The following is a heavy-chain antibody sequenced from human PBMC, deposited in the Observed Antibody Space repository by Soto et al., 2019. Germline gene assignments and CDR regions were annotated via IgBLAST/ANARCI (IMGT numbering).Heavy chain of an antibody. V-gene: IGHV5-51*01. CDR2: IYPGDSDT. CDR1: GYIFTSYW. J-gene: IGHJ6*02. Sequence: PGESLKISCKGSGYIFTSYWIGWGLQVPGKGLEWMGIIYPGDSDTRYSPSFQGQVTISADKSISTAYLQWSSLKASDTAMYYCARQAVTIYYGMDVWGQGTTVTVSS. D-gene: IGHD4-17*01. CDR3: ARQAVTIYYGMDV.